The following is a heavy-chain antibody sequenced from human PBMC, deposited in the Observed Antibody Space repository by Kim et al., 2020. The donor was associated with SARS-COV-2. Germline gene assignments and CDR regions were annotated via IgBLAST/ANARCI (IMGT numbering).Heavy chain of an antibody. D-gene: IGHD6-19*01. Sequence: PYLKRRVTISVDTSKNQFSLKLGSVTAADTAVYYCARGGIAVAGYPFDYWGQGTLVTVSS. J-gene: IGHJ4*02. V-gene: IGHV4-34*01. CDR3: ARGGIAVAGYPFDY.